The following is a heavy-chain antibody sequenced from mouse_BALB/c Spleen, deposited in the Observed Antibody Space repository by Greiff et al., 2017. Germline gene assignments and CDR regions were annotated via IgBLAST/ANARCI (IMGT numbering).Heavy chain of an antibody. CDR2: IWSDGST. Sequence: QVQLKESGPDLVAPSQSLSITCTVSGFSLTSYGVHWVRQPPGKGLEWLVVIWSDGSTTYNSALKSRLSISKDNSKSQVFLKMNSLQTDDTAMYYCARHYYGYYYAMDYWGQGTSVTVSS. CDR3: ARHYYGYYYAMDY. J-gene: IGHJ4*01. D-gene: IGHD1-1*01. CDR1: GFSLTSYG. V-gene: IGHV2-6-2*01.